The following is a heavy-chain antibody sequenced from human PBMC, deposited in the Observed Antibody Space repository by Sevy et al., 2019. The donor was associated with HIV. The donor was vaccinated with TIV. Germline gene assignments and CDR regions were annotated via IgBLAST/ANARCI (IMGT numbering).Heavy chain of an antibody. CDR2: LYSAGST. J-gene: IGHJ4*02. Sequence: GGSLRLSCAASGFTVSSNYMSWVRQAPGKGLEWVSVLYSAGSTYYADSVKGRFTISRDKSRNTLYLEMNSLSAEDTAVYYCATDPGYSSGWSFSFDYWGQGTLVTVSS. D-gene: IGHD6-19*01. V-gene: IGHV3-53*01. CDR3: ATDPGYSSGWSFSFDY. CDR1: GFTVSSNY.